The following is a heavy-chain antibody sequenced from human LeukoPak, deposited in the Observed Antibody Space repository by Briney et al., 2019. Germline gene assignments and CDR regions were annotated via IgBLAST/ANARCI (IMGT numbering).Heavy chain of an antibody. D-gene: IGHD3-16*01. CDR2: ISSSSSYI. Sequence: GGSLRLSCAASGFTFSSYSMNWVRQAPGKGLEWVSSISSSSSYIYYADSVKGRFTISRDNAKNSLYLQMNSLRAEDTAVYYCARGWGSGAWLIDSWGQGTLVSVSS. J-gene: IGHJ4*02. CDR3: ARGWGSGAWLIDS. CDR1: GFTFSSYS. V-gene: IGHV3-21*01.